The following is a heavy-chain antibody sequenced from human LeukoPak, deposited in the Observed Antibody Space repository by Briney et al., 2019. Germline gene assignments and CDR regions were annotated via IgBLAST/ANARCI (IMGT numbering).Heavy chain of an antibody. D-gene: IGHD5-18*01. CDR3: ATCGYSYGTNFDY. CDR2: IIPIFGTA. V-gene: IGHV1-69*01. CDR1: GGTFSSYA. J-gene: IGHJ4*02. Sequence: SVKVSCKASGGTFSSYAISWVRQAPGQGLEWMGGIIPIFGTANYAQKFQGRVTITADESTSTAYMELSSLRSEDTAVYYCATCGYSYGTNFDYRGQGTLVTVSS.